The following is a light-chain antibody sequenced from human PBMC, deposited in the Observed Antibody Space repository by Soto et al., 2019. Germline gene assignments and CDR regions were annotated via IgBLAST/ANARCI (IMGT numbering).Light chain of an antibody. CDR2: SAT. V-gene: IGKV1-39*01. CDR1: EYISSY. CDR3: QSTYILPWA. J-gene: IGKJ1*01. Sequence: DIEITKYTPSLSASVGDTVTITCRASEYISSYLNWYQSKPGKAPQLLIYSATTLHTGVPPRFSAGGSGRDFTLTISDLQPDDFAYYFCQSTYILPWAFGLGTKVDIK.